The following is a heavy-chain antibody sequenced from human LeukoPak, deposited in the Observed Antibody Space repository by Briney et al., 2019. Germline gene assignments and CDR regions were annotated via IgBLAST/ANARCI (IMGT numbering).Heavy chain of an antibody. CDR1: GIPFSDFY. V-gene: IGHV3-11*03. Sequence: GGSLRLSCVVSGIPFSDFYMNWIRQAPGKGLEWISYISRSSSYTDYAESVKGRFTISSDNAKSALYLEMNDLRVEDTAVYYCAAGTAADYWGQGALVIVSS. CDR2: ISRSSSYT. D-gene: IGHD6-13*01. J-gene: IGHJ4*02. CDR3: AAGTAADY.